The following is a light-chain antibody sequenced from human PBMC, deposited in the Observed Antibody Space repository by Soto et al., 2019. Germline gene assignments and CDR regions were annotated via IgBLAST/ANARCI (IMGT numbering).Light chain of an antibody. CDR3: QVWDIGSGVA. CDR2: YDS. J-gene: IGLJ2*01. Sequence: SYVLTQAPSVSVAPGKTATITCGGNNIGSKSVHWYQQKPGQAPVLVIYYDSDRPSGIPERFSGSNSGSTATLTISRVEAGDEXXXXCQVWDIGSGVAFGGGTKVTVL. CDR1: NIGSKS. V-gene: IGLV3-21*04.